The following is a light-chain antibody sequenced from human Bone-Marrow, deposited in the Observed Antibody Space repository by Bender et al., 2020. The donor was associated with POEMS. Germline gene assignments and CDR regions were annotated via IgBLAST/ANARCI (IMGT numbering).Light chain of an antibody. J-gene: IGLJ1*01. CDR3: CSDAGGSSLF. V-gene: IGLV2-11*01. CDR2: DVS. CDR1: STDVGGYKS. Sequence: HSALTQPRSVSGSPGQSVTISCTGTSTDVGGYKSVSWYQQRPVKAPKLLIFDVSERPSGVPDRFSASKSGNTASLTSSWLQANVDADYYCCSDAGGSSLFFGTSTTVTVL.